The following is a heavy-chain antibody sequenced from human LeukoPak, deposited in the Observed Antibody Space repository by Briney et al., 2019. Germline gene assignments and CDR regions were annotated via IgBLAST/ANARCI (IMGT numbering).Heavy chain of an antibody. CDR3: ARGDFWSALRIDY. CDR2: IFYSGST. Sequence: SETLSLTCTVSGGSISGYYWSWLRQPPGKGLEWIGYIFYSGSTNYNPSLKSRVTISVDTSKNQFSLKLSSVTAADTAVYYCARGDFWSALRIDYWGQGILVTGSS. V-gene: IGHV4-59*08. D-gene: IGHD3-3*01. CDR1: GGSISGYY. J-gene: IGHJ4*02.